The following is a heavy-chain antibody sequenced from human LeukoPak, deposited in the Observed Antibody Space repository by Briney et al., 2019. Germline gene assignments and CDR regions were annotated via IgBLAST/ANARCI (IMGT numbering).Heavy chain of an antibody. V-gene: IGHV3-74*01. CDR2: ISSDGSST. D-gene: IGHD3-22*01. Sequence: GGSLRLSCAASGFTSSRYWMHWVRQAPGKGLVWVSRISSDGSSTSYADSVKGRFTISRDNAKNTLYLQMNSLRAEDTAVYYCARDPDLSGYSFFDYWGQGTLVTVSS. CDR1: GFTSSRYW. J-gene: IGHJ4*02. CDR3: ARDPDLSGYSFFDY.